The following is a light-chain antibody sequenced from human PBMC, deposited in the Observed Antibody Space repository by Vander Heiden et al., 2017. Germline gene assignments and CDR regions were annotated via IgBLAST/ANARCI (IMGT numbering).Light chain of an antibody. CDR3: SSYTSSSTSV. CDR1: SSDVGGYNY. J-gene: IGLJ1*01. CDR2: DVS. Sequence: QSALTQPASVSASPGPSITISCTGTSSDVGGYNYVSWYQQHPGKAPKLMIYDVSNRPSGVSNRFSGSKSGNTASLTISGLQAEDEADYYCSSYTSSSTSVFGTGTKVTVL. V-gene: IGLV2-14*03.